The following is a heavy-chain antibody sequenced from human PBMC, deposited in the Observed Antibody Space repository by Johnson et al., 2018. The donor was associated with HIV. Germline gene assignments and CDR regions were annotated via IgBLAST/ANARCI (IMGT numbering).Heavy chain of an antibody. CDR2: IRNDASNK. V-gene: IGHV3-30*04. CDR1: GFTFSSHA. D-gene: IGHD5-24*01. Sequence: QVQLVESGGGLVQPGRSLRLSCAASGFTFSSHAIHWVRQAPGPGLEWVAYIRNDASNKYYADSVKGRFTISRDNAKNSLYLQMNSLRAEDTAVFYCAREMAWEDAFDIWGQGTMVTVSS. CDR3: AREMAWEDAFDI. J-gene: IGHJ3*02.